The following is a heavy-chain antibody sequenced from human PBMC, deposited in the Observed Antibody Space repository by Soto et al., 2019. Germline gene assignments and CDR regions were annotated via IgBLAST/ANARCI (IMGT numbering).Heavy chain of an antibody. Sequence: SETLSLTCAVYGGSFSGYYWSWIRQPPWKGLEWIGGINPSGSTNYNPSLTSRVTISVDTPKNQFSLKLSSVTAADTAVYYCARGKVPYYCYGMDVCGQGTMVTVSS. J-gene: IGHJ6*02. CDR1: GGSFSGYY. CDR3: ARGKVPYYCYGMDV. V-gene: IGHV4-34*01. D-gene: IGHD3-10*01. CDR2: INPSGST.